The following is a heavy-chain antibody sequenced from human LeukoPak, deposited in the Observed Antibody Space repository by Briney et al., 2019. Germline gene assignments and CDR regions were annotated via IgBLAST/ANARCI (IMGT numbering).Heavy chain of an antibody. V-gene: IGHV3-48*04. J-gene: IGHJ4*02. Sequence: GGSLRLSCAASGFTFSSYSMNWVRQAPGKGLEWVSYISSSSSTIYYADSVKGRFTISRDNAKNSLYLQMNSLRAEDTAVYYCARAEGIAVAATGYWGQGTLVTVSS. D-gene: IGHD6-19*01. CDR3: ARAEGIAVAATGY. CDR1: GFTFSSYS. CDR2: ISSSSSTI.